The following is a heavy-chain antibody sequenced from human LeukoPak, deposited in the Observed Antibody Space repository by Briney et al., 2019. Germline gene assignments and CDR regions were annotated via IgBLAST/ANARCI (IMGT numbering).Heavy chain of an antibody. J-gene: IGHJ4*02. CDR2: ISPNSGST. CDR1: GYTFTGYY. Sequence: GASVKVSCKASGYTFTGYYMHWVRQAPGQGLEWMGWISPNSGSTNYAQKFQGRVTMTRDTSISTAYMELSRLRSDGTAVYYCARDFPTDYFDYWGRGTLVTVSS. V-gene: IGHV1-2*02. CDR3: ARDFPTDYFDY.